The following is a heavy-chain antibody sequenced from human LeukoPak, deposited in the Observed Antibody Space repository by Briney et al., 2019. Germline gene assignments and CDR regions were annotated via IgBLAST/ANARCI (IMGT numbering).Heavy chain of an antibody. CDR1: GGSISSYY. CDR2: IYYSGST. D-gene: IGHD4-23*01. CDR3: ARSVADNGMDV. Sequence: SETLSLTCTVSGGSISSYYWSWIRQPPGKGLEWIGYIYYSGSTNYNPSLKSRVTISVDTSKNQFSLKLSSVTAADTVVYYCARSVADNGMDVWGQGTTVTVSS. V-gene: IGHV4-59*01. J-gene: IGHJ6*02.